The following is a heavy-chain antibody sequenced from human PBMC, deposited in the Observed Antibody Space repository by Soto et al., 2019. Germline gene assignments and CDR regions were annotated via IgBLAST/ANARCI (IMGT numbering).Heavy chain of an antibody. J-gene: IGHJ4*02. V-gene: IGHV4-34*01. CDR2: VNHGGIT. Sequence: QVQLQQWGAGLLKPSETLSLTCPVNGGSFSDYYWSWIRQPPGKGLEWIGEVNHGGITHYNPSLTSRVSISVYTSQKQFSLNLTFVTAADTAVYYCAREWWSGSLIGGSLGGEGTLVTVSS. D-gene: IGHD3-3*01. CDR3: AREWWSGSLIGGSL. CDR1: GGSFSDYY.